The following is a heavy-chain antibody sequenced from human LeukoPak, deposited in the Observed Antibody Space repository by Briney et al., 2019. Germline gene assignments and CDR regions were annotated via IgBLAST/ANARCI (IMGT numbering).Heavy chain of an antibody. Sequence: SETLSLTCTVSGGSISSGGYYWSWIRQHPGKGLEWIGYIYYSGSTNYNPSLKSRVTISVDTSKNQFSLKLSSVTAADTAVYYCARVVRYYDSSGYYFVFDYWGQGTLVTVSS. CDR3: ARVVRYYDSSGYYFVFDY. CDR1: GGSISSGGYY. D-gene: IGHD3-22*01. CDR2: IYYSGST. J-gene: IGHJ4*02. V-gene: IGHV4-61*08.